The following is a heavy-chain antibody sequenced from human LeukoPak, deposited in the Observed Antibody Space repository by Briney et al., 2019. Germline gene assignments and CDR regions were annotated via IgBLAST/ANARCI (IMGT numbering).Heavy chain of an antibody. D-gene: IGHD3-3*01. CDR3: ARHVLADRDAFDI. CDR1: GGSLSCYY. Sequence: SETLSLTRTVSGGSLSCYYWSWIRQPPGKGLGWIGYIYYSGSTNYNPSLKSRVTISVDTSKNQFSLKLVSVTAADTAVYYCARHVLADRDAFDIWGQGTMVTVSS. CDR2: IYYSGST. V-gene: IGHV4-59*08. J-gene: IGHJ3*02.